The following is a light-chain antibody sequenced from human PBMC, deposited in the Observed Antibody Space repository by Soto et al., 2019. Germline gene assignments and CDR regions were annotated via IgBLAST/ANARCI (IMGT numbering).Light chain of an antibody. CDR2: WAS. CDR1: QSVLYSSNNNNY. V-gene: IGKV4-1*01. Sequence: DIVMTQSPDSLAVSLGERATINCKSSQSVLYSSNNNNYLAWYQQKPGQPPKLHIYWASTRESGVPDRFSGSGSGTDFTLTISSLQAEDVAVYYCQQYYSPPHTFGQGTKLEIK. J-gene: IGKJ2*01. CDR3: QQYYSPPHT.